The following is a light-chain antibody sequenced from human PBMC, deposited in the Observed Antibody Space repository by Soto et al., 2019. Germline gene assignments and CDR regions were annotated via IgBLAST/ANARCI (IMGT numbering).Light chain of an antibody. V-gene: IGKV3-15*01. CDR2: GAS. CDR1: QSVSSY. J-gene: IGKJ1*01. CDR3: QQYSNWPRT. Sequence: EIVLTQSPATLSLSPGERATLSCRASQSVSSYLAWYQQKPGQPPRLLIQGASTRATGIPARFSGSGSGTDFSLTISSLQSEDFVVYYCQQYSNWPRTFGQGTKVDIK.